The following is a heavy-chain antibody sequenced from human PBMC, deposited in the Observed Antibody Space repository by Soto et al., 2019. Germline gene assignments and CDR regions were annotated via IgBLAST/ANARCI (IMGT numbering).Heavy chain of an antibody. Sequence: QVQLVQSGAEVKKPGSSVKVSCKASGGTFSSYAISWVRQAPGQGLEWMGGIIPIFGTANYAQKFQGRVTITADESTSTAYMELSSLRSEDTAVYYCASHTYYDILTGYGNYYYSYGMDVWGQGTTVTVSS. J-gene: IGHJ6*02. D-gene: IGHD3-9*01. CDR3: ASHTYYDILTGYGNYYYSYGMDV. V-gene: IGHV1-69*12. CDR2: IIPIFGTA. CDR1: GGTFSSYA.